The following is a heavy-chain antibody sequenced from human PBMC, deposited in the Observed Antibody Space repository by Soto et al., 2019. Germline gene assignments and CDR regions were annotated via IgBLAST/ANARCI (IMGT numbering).Heavy chain of an antibody. J-gene: IGHJ6*02. CDR3: AKYGGSGSYPPYYYYGMDV. CDR2: ISWDGGST. D-gene: IGHD1-26*01. V-gene: IGHV3-43*01. Sequence: SLSLSCAASGFTFDDYTMPWVRQATGNGLEWVSLISWDGGSTYYADSVKGRFTISRDNSKKSLYLQMNSLRTEDTALYYCAKYGGSGSYPPYYYYGMDVGGQGTTVTVSS. CDR1: GFTFDDYT.